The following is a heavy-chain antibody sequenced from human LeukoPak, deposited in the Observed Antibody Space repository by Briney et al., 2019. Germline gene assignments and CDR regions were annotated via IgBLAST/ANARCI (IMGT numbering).Heavy chain of an antibody. CDR3: ARVGSGYDFGLLRAAPYYYYYGVDV. J-gene: IGHJ6*02. D-gene: IGHD5-12*01. V-gene: IGHV4-59*12. CDR1: GGSISSYY. Sequence: PSETLSLTCTVSGGSISSYYWSWIRQPPGKGLEWIGYIYYSGSTNYNPSLESRVTISVDTSKNQFSLKLSSVTAADTAVYYCARVGSGYDFGLLRAAPYYYYYGVDVWGQGTTVTVSS. CDR2: IYYSGST.